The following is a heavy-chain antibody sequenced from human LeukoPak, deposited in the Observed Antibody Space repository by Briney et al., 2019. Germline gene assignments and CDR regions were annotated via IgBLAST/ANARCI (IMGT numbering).Heavy chain of an antibody. J-gene: IGHJ6*02. Sequence: GGSLRLSCAASEFTFSNYALHWVRQAPGKGLQWVAVISYDGNTIHYADSVKGRFIISRDTSKNTLYLQMNSLRAEDTAVYYCAKDLGTSTYYDFWSGYYPPDVWGQGTTVTVSS. V-gene: IGHV3-30-3*01. D-gene: IGHD3-3*01. CDR2: ISYDGNTI. CDR3: AKDLGTSTYYDFWSGYYPPDV. CDR1: EFTFSNYA.